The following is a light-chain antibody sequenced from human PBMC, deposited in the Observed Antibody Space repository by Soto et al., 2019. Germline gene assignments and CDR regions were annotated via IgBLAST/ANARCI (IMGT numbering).Light chain of an antibody. Sequence: DIVMTQAPDSLAVSLGERAIINCKSSQSVLYSSNNKNYLTWYQQKPGQPPKLLIYWASTREFGVPDRFSGSGSGTDFTLTISSLQAEDVAVYYCQQYYTTPLTFGGGTKVDIK. V-gene: IGKV4-1*01. CDR1: QSVLYSSNNKNY. CDR2: WAS. J-gene: IGKJ4*01. CDR3: QQYYTTPLT.